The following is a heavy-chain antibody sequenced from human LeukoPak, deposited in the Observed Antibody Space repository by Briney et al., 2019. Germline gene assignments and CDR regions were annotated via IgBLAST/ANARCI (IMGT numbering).Heavy chain of an antibody. V-gene: IGHV3-20*01. CDR1: GFTFDDYG. J-gene: IGHJ3*02. CDR2: INWNGGST. D-gene: IGHD1-14*01. CDR3: ARTPETKYAFDI. Sequence: SGGSLRLSCAASGFTFDDYGMSWVRQAPGKGLEWVSGINWNGGSTGYADSVKGRFTISRDNAKNSLYLQMNSLRAEDTALYHCARTPETKYAFDIWGQGTMVTVSS.